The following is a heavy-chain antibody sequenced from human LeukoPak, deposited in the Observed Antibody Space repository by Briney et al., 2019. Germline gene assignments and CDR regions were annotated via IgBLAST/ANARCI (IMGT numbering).Heavy chain of an antibody. CDR3: ARGGFYCGGDCYVDY. CDR2: INHSGST. CDR1: GGAFSPYY. J-gene: IGHJ4*02. Sequence: SETLSLTCAVYGGAFSPYYWRWIRQPPGKGLEWIGEINHSGSTNYNPSLTSRVTISVDTSTNQFSLRLSSVTAAATAVYYCARGGFYCGGDCYVDYWGQGTLVTVSS. D-gene: IGHD2-21*02. V-gene: IGHV4-34*01.